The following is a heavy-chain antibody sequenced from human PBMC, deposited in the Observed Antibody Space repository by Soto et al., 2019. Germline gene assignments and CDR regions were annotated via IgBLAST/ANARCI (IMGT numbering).Heavy chain of an antibody. J-gene: IGHJ4*02. V-gene: IGHV4-4*02. CDR1: GGSITSSTW. Sequence: SETLSLTCGVSGGSITSSTWWTWVRQPPGKGLEWIGEIHHIGSTNYNPSLKSRLTISVDKSRNHFSLQLTSVTAADTAVYYCARVWNGVSKSHAPKYDYWGQGTLVTVSS. D-gene: IGHD2-8*01. CDR3: ARVWNGVSKSHAPKYDY. CDR2: IHHIGST.